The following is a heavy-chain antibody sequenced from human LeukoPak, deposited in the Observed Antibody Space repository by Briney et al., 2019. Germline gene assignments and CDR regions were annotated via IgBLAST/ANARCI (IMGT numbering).Heavy chain of an antibody. J-gene: IGHJ4*02. Sequence: GGSLRLSCAASGFTFSSYWMSWVRQAPGKGLEWVANIKQDGSEKYYVDSVKGRFTISRDNAKNSRYLQMNSLRAEDTAVYYCARDQIRIAAAGNPFDYWGQGTLVTVSS. CDR2: IKQDGSEK. D-gene: IGHD6-13*01. CDR3: ARDQIRIAAAGNPFDY. V-gene: IGHV3-7*03. CDR1: GFTFSSYW.